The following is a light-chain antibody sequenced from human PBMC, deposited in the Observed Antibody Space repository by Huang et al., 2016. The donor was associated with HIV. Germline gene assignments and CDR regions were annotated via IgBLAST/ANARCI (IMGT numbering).Light chain of an antibody. J-gene: IGKJ3*01. V-gene: IGKV3-15*01. CDR3: QQYNSWPPLFT. CDR2: GAS. Sequence: EVLLTQSPATLSVSPGERATLSCRASQSVSTNLDWYQQKPGQAPSLLIYGASTRATCVPARFSGSGSGTEFTLTISSLQSEDSAVYYCQQYNSWPPLFTFGPGTKVDIK. CDR1: QSVSTN.